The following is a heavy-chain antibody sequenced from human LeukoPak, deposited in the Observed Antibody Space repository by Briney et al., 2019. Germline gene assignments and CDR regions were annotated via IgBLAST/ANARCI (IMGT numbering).Heavy chain of an antibody. Sequence: ASVKVSCKASGYTFTGYYMYWVRQAPGQGLEWMGWINPNSYGTNYAQKFQGRVAMTRDTSISTAYMELSRLTSDDTAVYYCARGRLSVYYDSSGTYPLDYWGQGTLVTVSS. CDR2: INPNSYGT. D-gene: IGHD3-22*01. V-gene: IGHV1-2*02. CDR1: GYTFTGYY. J-gene: IGHJ4*02. CDR3: ARGRLSVYYDSSGTYPLDY.